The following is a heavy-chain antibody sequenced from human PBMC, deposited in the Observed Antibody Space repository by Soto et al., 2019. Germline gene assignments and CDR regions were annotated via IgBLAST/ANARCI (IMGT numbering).Heavy chain of an antibody. CDR3: ASGGSSLNFDS. V-gene: IGHV3-74*01. CDR1: GFTFRSYW. Sequence: GGSLRLSCAASGFTFRSYWMQWVRQAPGKGLVWVSWINSDGSSTSYADSVKGRFTISRDNAKNTLYLQMNSLRAEDTAVYYCASGGSSLNFDSWGQGTLVPVSS. J-gene: IGHJ4*02. D-gene: IGHD6-13*01. CDR2: INSDGSST.